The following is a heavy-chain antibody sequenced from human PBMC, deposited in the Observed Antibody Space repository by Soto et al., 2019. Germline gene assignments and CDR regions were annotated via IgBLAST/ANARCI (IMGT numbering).Heavy chain of an antibody. D-gene: IGHD3-22*01. J-gene: IGHJ4*02. CDR2: INAGNGNT. CDR3: ARNYYDSSGYYYPPPPSFDY. V-gene: IGHV1-3*01. Sequence: GASVKVSCKASGYTFTSYAMYWVRQAPGQRLEWMGWINAGNGNTKYSQKFQGRVTITRDTSASTAYMELSSLRSEDTAVYYCARNYYDSSGYYYPPPPSFDYWGQGTLVTVPQ. CDR1: GYTFTSYA.